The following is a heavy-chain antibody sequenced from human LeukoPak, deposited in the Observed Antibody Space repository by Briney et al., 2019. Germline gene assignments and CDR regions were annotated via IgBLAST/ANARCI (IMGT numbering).Heavy chain of an antibody. J-gene: IGHJ4*02. CDR2: IYTSGST. Sequence: PSETLSLTCTVSGASISSYYWSWIRQPAGKGLEWIGRIYTSGSTNYNPSLESRVIMSVDTSKNQFSLKLTPVTAADTAVYYCARAAPGRDGGDDFDYWGQGTLVTVSS. CDR3: ARAAPGRDGGDDFDY. D-gene: IGHD6-13*01. CDR1: GASISSYY. V-gene: IGHV4-4*07.